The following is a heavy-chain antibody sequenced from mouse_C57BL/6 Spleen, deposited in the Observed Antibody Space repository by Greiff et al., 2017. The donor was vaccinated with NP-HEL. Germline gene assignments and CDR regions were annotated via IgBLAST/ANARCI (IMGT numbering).Heavy chain of an antibody. V-gene: IGHV1-52*01. Sequence: VKLKQPGAELVRPGSSVKLSCKASGYTFTSYWMHWVKPRPIQGLEWIGNIDPSDSETHYNQKFKDKATLTVDKSSSTAYMQLSSLTSEDSAVYYGARNAYYSNVDYAMDYWGQGTSVTVSS. CDR3: ARNAYYSNVDYAMDY. D-gene: IGHD2-5*01. CDR2: IDPSDSET. CDR1: GYTFTSYW. J-gene: IGHJ4*01.